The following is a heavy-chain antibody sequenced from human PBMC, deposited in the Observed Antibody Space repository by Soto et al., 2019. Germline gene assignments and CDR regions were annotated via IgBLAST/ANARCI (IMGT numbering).Heavy chain of an antibody. V-gene: IGHV3-23*01. D-gene: IGHD2-15*01. CDR2: ISGSGSST. CDR3: ARRSPSWAFDI. Sequence: EVQLLESGGGLVQSGGSLRLSCAASGFTFSSYAMNWVRQAPGKGLEWVSVISGSGSSTYYADSVKGRFTISRDNSKNTLYLQMSSLRAEDTAVYYCARRSPSWAFDIWGQGTMVTVSS. CDR1: GFTFSSYA. J-gene: IGHJ3*02.